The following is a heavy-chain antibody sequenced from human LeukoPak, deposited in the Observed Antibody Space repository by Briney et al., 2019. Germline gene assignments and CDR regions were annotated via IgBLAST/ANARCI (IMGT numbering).Heavy chain of an antibody. V-gene: IGHV3-13*01. Sequence: EPGGSLRLSCAASGFTFSSYDMHWVRQATGKGLEWVSAIGTAGDTYYPGSVKGRFTISRENAKNSLYLQMNSLRAGDTAVYYCAREAPHYAFDIWGQGTMVTVSS. CDR3: AREAPHYAFDI. CDR2: IGTAGDT. J-gene: IGHJ3*02. CDR1: GFTFSSYD. D-gene: IGHD6-6*01.